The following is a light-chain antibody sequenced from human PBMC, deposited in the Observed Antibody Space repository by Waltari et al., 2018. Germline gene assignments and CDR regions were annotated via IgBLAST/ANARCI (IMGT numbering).Light chain of an antibody. CDR3: ATWDNSLTAVV. J-gene: IGLJ2*01. V-gene: IGLV1-51*01. CDR2: DNY. CDR1: SSNIGNYL. Sequence: QSVLTQPPSVSAAPGQKVTISCSGSSSNIGNYLVSWYHQLPGAKPKLLIYDNYKRPSGIPDRFSASKSGTSATLDITGLQIGDEADYYCATWDNSLTAVVFGGGTKLTVL.